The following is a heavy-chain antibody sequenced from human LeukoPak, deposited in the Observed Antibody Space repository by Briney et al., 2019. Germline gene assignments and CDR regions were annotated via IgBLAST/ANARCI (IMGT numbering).Heavy chain of an antibody. CDR2: INHSGST. CDR1: GGSFSSYY. J-gene: IGHJ3*02. V-gene: IGHV4-34*01. Sequence: SETLSLTCAVYGGSFSSYYWSWIRQPPGKGLEWIGEINHSGSTNYNPSLKSRVTISVDTSKNQFSLKLSSVTAADTAVYYCARDVYNWNIDAFDIWGQGQWSPSLQ. CDR3: ARDVYNWNIDAFDI. D-gene: IGHD1/OR15-1a*01.